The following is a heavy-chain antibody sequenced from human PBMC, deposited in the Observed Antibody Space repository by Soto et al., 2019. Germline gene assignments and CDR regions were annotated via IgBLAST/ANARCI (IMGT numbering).Heavy chain of an antibody. CDR2: ISYDGSNK. V-gene: IGHV3-30*18. CDR1: GFTFSSYG. Sequence: GGSLRLSCAASGFTFSSYGMHWVRQAPGKGLEWVAVISYDGSNKYYADSVKGRFTISRDNSKNTLYLQMNSLRAEDTAVYYCAKEGNWNYDYYYGMDVWGQGTTVTVSS. D-gene: IGHD1-1*01. J-gene: IGHJ6*02. CDR3: AKEGNWNYDYYYGMDV.